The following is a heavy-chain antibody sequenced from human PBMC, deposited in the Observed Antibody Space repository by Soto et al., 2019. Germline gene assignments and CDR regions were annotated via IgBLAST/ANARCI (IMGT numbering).Heavy chain of an antibody. J-gene: IGHJ4*02. CDR1: DYSIRTGYY. Sequence: PSETLSLTCGVSDYSIRTGYYWAWIRQSPTKGLEWIGSISHSGGSSYNPSLESRATISLDTSKNQFFLAMTSVPAADTAIYYCARKRPPKWGFGFDYWGQGLLVTVSS. CDR3: ARKRPPKWGFGFDY. D-gene: IGHD1-26*01. CDR2: ISHSGGS. V-gene: IGHV4-38-2*01.